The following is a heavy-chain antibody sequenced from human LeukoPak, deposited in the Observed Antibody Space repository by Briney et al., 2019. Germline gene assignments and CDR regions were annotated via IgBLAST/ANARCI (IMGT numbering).Heavy chain of an antibody. CDR3: AGAPLYCSSTSCQEGYYYYYMDV. CDR1: GGSISSYY. J-gene: IGHJ6*03. CDR2: IYYSGST. V-gene: IGHV4-59*01. Sequence: PSETLSLTCTVSGGSISSYYWSWIRQPPGKGLEWIGYIYYSGSTNYNPSLKSRVTISVDTSKNQFSLKLSSVTAADTAVYYCAGAPLYCSSTSCQEGYYYYYMDVWGKGTTVTVSS. D-gene: IGHD2-2*01.